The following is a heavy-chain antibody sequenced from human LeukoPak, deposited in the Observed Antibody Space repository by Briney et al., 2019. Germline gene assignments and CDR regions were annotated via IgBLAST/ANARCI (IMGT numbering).Heavy chain of an antibody. CDR3: AKPLMRDRWFGES. J-gene: IGHJ5*02. V-gene: IGHV3-30*02. D-gene: IGHD3-10*01. CDR2: IRYDGNHK. Sequence: GGSLRLSCAAAGFTFSYYGIHWVRQAPGKGLEWVAFIRYDGNHKYYAKSVKGRFTISRDTSRNTVSLQMNSLRLEDTAIYYCAKPLMRDRWFGESWGQGTLVTVSS. CDR1: GFTFSYYG.